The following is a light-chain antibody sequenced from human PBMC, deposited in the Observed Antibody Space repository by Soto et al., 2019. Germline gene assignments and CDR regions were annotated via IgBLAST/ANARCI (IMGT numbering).Light chain of an antibody. J-gene: IGKJ4*01. CDR3: MQALQTPLT. Sequence: DIVMTQSPLSLPVTPGEPASISCRSSQSLLHSNGYNYLDWYLQKPGQSPQLLIYLGSNRASGVPDRFSGSGSGTEFTLKISRVEAEYVGVYYCMQALQTPLTFGGGTKVEIK. CDR1: QSLLHSNGYNY. V-gene: IGKV2-28*01. CDR2: LGS.